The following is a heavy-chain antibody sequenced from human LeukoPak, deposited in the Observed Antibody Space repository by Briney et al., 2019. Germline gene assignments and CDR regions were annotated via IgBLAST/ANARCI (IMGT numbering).Heavy chain of an antibody. CDR2: IYYSGST. Sequence: SETLSLTCTVSGGSISSYYWSWIRQPPGKGLEWIGYIYYSGSTNYNPSLKSRVTISVDTSKNQFSLKLSSVTAADTAMYYCARDPGYYGSGQRGAFDYWGQGTLVTVSS. J-gene: IGHJ4*02. CDR3: ARDPGYYGSGQRGAFDY. CDR1: GGSISSYY. V-gene: IGHV4-59*01. D-gene: IGHD3-10*01.